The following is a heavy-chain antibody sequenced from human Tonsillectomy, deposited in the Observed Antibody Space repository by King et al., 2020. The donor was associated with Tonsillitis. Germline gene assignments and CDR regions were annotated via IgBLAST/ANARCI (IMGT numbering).Heavy chain of an antibody. CDR2: MSADNANT. Sequence: VQLVQSGAEVKKPGASVKVSCKASSYSFTGYGISRVRQAPGQGLEWMGWMSADNANTNYAQKFQARVILTTDTSTSTAYMELRSLRSDDTAVYYCARDLFSDIVATSPIDYWGQGTLVTVSS. D-gene: IGHD5-12*01. CDR1: SYSFTGYG. J-gene: IGHJ4*02. CDR3: ARDLFSDIVATSPIDY. V-gene: IGHV1-18*04.